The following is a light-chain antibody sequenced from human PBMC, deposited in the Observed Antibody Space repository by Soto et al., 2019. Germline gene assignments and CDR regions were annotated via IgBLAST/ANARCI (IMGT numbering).Light chain of an antibody. CDR2: GAS. V-gene: IGKV3-20*01. Sequence: IVLTQSPGTLSLSPWERATLSCRASQSVSSSYLAWYQQKPGQAPRLLIYGASSRATGIPDRFSGSGSGTDFTLTISRLEPEDFAVYYCQQYGSPFGQGTRLEIK. CDR3: QQYGSP. J-gene: IGKJ5*01. CDR1: QSVSSSY.